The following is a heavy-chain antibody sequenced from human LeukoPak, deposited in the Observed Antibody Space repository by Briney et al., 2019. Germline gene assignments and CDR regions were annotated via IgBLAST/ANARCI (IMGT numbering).Heavy chain of an antibody. CDR3: ARRGDSSGTLPSGFDY. Sequence: SQTLSLTCTVSGGSISSGGYYWSWIRQHPGKGLEWIGYIYYSGSTYYNPSLKSRVTISVDTSKNQFSLKLSSVTAADTAVYYCARRGDSSGTLPSGFDYWGQGTLVTVSS. CDR1: GGSISSGGYY. D-gene: IGHD3-22*01. J-gene: IGHJ4*02. CDR2: IYYSGST. V-gene: IGHV4-31*03.